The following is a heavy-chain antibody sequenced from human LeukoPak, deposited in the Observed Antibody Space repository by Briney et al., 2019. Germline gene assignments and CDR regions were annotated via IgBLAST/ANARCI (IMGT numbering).Heavy chain of an antibody. CDR2: IYYSGST. V-gene: IGHV4-59*12. D-gene: IGHD2-15*01. J-gene: IGHJ5*02. Sequence: SETLSLTCTVSGGSISSYYWSWIRQPPGKGLEWIGYIYYSGSTNYNPSLKSRVTISVDKSKNQFSLKLSSVTAADTAVYYCARDSHGYCSGGSCYSGGWFDPWGQGTLVTVSS. CDR3: ARDSHGYCSGGSCYSGGWFDP. CDR1: GGSISSYY.